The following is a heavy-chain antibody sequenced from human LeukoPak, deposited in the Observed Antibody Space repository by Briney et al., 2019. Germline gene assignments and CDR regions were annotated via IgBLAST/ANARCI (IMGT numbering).Heavy chain of an antibody. CDR1: GGTFSSYA. D-gene: IGHD4-17*01. CDR3: ARDSLYGVVDY. V-gene: IGHV1-69*05. J-gene: IGHJ4*02. Sequence: PAASVKVSCKASGGTFSSYAISWVRQAPGQGLEWMGGIIPIFGTASYAQKFQGRVTMTRDTSTSTVYMYLSSLRSEDTAVYYCARDSLYGVVDYWGQGTLVTVSS. CDR2: IIPIFGTA.